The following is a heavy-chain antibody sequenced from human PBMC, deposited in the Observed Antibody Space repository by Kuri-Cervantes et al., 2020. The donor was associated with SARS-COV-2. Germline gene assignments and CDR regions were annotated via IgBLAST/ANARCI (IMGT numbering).Heavy chain of an antibody. CDR3: ASSIVVVPAASREYAFDI. J-gene: IGHJ3*02. CDR1: GGAISSGGYY. D-gene: IGHD2-2*01. CDR2: IYYSGST. V-gene: IGHV4-31*03. Sequence: SETLSLTCTVSGGAISSGGYYWSWIRQHPGKGLEWIGCIYYSGSTYYNPSLKSRVTISVDTSKNQFSLKLSSVTAADTAVYYCASSIVVVPAASREYAFDIWGQGTMVTVSS.